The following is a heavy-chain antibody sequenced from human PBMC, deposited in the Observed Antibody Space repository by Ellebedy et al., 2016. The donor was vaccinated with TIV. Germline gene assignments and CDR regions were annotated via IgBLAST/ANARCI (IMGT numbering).Heavy chain of an antibody. CDR3: ARDALRVGATYFDY. CDR1: GFTVSSNY. V-gene: IGHV3-53*01. D-gene: IGHD1-26*01. CDR2: IYSGGST. Sequence: GESLKISCAASGFTVSSNYMSWVRQAPGKGLEWVSVIYSGGSTYYADSVKGRFTISRDNSKNTLYLQMNSLRAEDTAVYYCARDALRVGATYFDYWGQGTLVTVSS. J-gene: IGHJ4*02.